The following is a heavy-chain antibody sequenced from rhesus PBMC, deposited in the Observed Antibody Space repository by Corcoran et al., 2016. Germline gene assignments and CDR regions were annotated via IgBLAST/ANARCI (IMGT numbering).Heavy chain of an antibody. CDR3: ASGAAAGYY. CDR1: GGSISSSY. CDR2: IYGSGSST. D-gene: IGHD6-25*01. Sequence: QLQLQESGPGLVKPSETMSVTCAVSGGSISSSYWSGIRQAPGKGLEWIGYIYGSGSSTNYNPSLKSRVTLSVDTSKNKLSLKLSSVTAADTAVYYCASGAAAGYYWGHGVLVTVSS. V-gene: IGHV4-169*02. J-gene: IGHJ4*01.